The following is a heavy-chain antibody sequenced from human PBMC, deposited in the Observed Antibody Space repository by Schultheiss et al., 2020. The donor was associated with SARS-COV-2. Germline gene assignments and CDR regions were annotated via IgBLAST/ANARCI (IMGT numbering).Heavy chain of an antibody. D-gene: IGHD1-14*01. V-gene: IGHV4-38-2*02. CDR3: ARLRGTRFDY. Sequence: SETLSLTCTVSGFSISSGYYWGWIRQPPGKGLEWIANIYHTGSTYSNPSLKSRVTISVDTSKNQFSLKLSSVTAADTAVYYCARLRGTRFDYWGQGTLVTVSS. J-gene: IGHJ4*02. CDR1: GFSISSGYY. CDR2: IYHTGST.